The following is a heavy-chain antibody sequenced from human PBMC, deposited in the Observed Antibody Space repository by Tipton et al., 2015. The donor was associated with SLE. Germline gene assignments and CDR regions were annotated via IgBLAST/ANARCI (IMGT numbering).Heavy chain of an antibody. CDR3: AREMAYGAFDI. CDR2: IYYSGST. D-gene: IGHD5-24*01. Sequence: TLSLTCTVSGGSISSSSHYWGWIRQPPGKGLEWIGSIYYSGSTYYNPSLKSRVTISIDKSKNQFSLKLSSVTAADTAMYYCAREMAYGAFDIWGQGTMVTVSS. J-gene: IGHJ3*02. V-gene: IGHV4-39*07. CDR1: GGSISSSSHY.